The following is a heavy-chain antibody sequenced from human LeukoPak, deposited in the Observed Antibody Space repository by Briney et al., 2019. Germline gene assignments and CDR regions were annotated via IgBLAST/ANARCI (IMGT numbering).Heavy chain of an antibody. V-gene: IGHV4-34*01. Sequence: SETLSLTCAVYGGSFSGYYGSWIRQPPGKGLEWIGEINHSGSTNYNPSLKSRVTISVDTSKNQFSLKLSSVTAADTAVYYCARAYSNSDYWGQGTLVTVSS. CDR1: GGSFSGYY. D-gene: IGHD4-4*01. CDR3: ARAYSNSDY. CDR2: INHSGST. J-gene: IGHJ4*02.